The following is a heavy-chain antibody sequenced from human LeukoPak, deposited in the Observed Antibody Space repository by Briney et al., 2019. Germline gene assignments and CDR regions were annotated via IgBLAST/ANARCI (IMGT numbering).Heavy chain of an antibody. J-gene: IGHJ4*02. CDR2: IIPIFGTA. CDR1: GGTFSSYA. CDR3: ARGSGSRFYYFDY. Sequence: ASVKVSCKASGGTFSSYAISWVRQAPGQGLEWMGGIIPIFGTANYAQKFQGRVTITADESTSTAYMELSSLRSEDTAAYYCARGSGSRFYYFDYWGQGTLVTVSS. D-gene: IGHD1-26*01. V-gene: IGHV1-69*13.